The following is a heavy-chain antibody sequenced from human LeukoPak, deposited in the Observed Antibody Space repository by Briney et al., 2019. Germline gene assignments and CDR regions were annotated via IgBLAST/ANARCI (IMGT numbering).Heavy chain of an antibody. CDR1: GFTFSSYE. CDR3: ARGTSVYDILTGLDY. J-gene: IGHJ4*02. D-gene: IGHD3-9*01. CDR2: ISSSGSTI. V-gene: IGHV3-48*03. Sequence: GGSLRLPCAASGFTFSSYEMNWVRQAPGKGLEWVSYISSSGSTIYYADSVKGRFTISRDNAKNSLYLQMNSLRAEDTAVYYCARGTSVYDILTGLDYWGQGTLVTVSS.